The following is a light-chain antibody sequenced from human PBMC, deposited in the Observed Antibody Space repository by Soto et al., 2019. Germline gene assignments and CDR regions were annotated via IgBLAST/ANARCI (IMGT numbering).Light chain of an antibody. Sequence: EIIMTQSPATLSVSPGEGATLSCRTSHSISTNLAWYQHKRGQSPRRVIYGASTWGTDVPPRFTGSGSGTEFTLTISGLQSEDFAVYYCQQYNSWPITFGQGTRL. V-gene: IGKV3D-15*01. CDR2: GAS. CDR3: QQYNSWPIT. CDR1: HSISTN. J-gene: IGKJ5*01.